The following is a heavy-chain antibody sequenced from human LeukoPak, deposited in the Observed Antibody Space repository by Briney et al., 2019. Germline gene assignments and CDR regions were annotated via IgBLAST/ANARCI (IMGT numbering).Heavy chain of an antibody. CDR1: GGSISSSSYY. CDR2: IYYSGST. D-gene: IGHD6-13*01. J-gene: IGHJ4*02. V-gene: IGHV4-39*01. Sequence: SETLSLTCTVSGGSISSSSYYWGWIRQPPGKGLEWFGSIYYSGSTYYNPSLKRRVTIFVDTSKNQFSLKLSSVTAADTAVYYCARHPYTRIAAAGTYYFDYWGQGTLVTVSS. CDR3: ARHPYTRIAAAGTYYFDY.